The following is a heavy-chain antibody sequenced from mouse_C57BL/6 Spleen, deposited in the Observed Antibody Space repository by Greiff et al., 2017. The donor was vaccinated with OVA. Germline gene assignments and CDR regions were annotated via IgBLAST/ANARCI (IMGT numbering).Heavy chain of an antibody. V-gene: IGHV3-1*01. CDR1: GYSITSGYD. J-gene: IGHJ2*01. D-gene: IGHD2-5*01. CDR3: ARGGHSNYFDY. CDR2: ISYSGST. Sequence: EVQLQESGPGMVKPSQSLSLTCTVTGYSITSGYDWHWIRHFPGNKLEWMGYISYSGSTNYNPSLKSRISITHDTSKNHFFLKLNSVTTEDTATYYCARGGHSNYFDYWGQGTTLTVSS.